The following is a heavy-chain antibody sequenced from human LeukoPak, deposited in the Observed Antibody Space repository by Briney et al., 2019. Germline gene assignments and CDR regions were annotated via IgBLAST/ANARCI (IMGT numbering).Heavy chain of an antibody. D-gene: IGHD6-13*01. CDR3: ARLPLVEKNWFDP. CDR2: INPYNGNT. CDR1: GYTFISHG. Sequence: ASVKVSCKASGYTFISHGISWVRQAPGQGLEWMGWINPYNGNTNYPQKLQGRITLTTDTSTNTAYMELRSLRSDDTAVYYCARLPLVEKNWFDPWGQGTLVTVSS. V-gene: IGHV1-18*01. J-gene: IGHJ5*02.